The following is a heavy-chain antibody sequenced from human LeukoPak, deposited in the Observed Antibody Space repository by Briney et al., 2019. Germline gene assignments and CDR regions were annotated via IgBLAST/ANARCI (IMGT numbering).Heavy chain of an antibody. D-gene: IGHD3-3*01. CDR2: ISYSTSTI. V-gene: IGHV3-48*01. CDR1: GFTFSSYT. J-gene: IGHJ6*03. Sequence: GGSLRLSCTASGFTFSSYTMNWVRQAPGMGLEWVSYISYSTSTIYYADSVKGRFTISRDNSQNTVSLQVNNLRTEDTALYYCAKTSLSDASGHYYYMDVWGKGTTVTVSS. CDR3: AKTSLSDASGHYYYMDV.